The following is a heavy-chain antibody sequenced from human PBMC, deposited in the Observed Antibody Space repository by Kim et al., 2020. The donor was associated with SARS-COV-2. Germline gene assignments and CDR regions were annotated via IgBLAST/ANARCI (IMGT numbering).Heavy chain of an antibody. J-gene: IGHJ4*02. CDR3: ARQQRSSGWYQSEAFDY. Sequence: SETLSLTCTVSGGSISSYYWSWIRQPPGKGLEWIGYIYYSGSTNYNPSLKSRVTISVDTSKNQFSLKLSSVTAADTAVYYCARQQRSSGWYQSEAFDYWGQGTLVTVSS. CDR2: IYYSGST. CDR1: GGSISSYY. V-gene: IGHV4-59*08. D-gene: IGHD6-19*01.